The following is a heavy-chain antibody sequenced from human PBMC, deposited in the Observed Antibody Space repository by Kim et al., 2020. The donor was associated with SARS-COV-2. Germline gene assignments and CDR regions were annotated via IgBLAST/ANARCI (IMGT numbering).Heavy chain of an antibody. CDR2: IYTSGST. V-gene: IGHV4-4*07. CDR3: ARDSEQLVGDYYYYGMDV. J-gene: IGHJ6*02. D-gene: IGHD6-6*01. Sequence: SETLSLTCTVSGGSISSYYWSWIRQPAGKGLEWIGRIYTSGSTNYNPSLKSRVTMSVDTSKNQFSLKLSSVTAADTAVYYCARDSEQLVGDYYYYGMDVWGQGTTVTVSS. CDR1: GGSISSYY.